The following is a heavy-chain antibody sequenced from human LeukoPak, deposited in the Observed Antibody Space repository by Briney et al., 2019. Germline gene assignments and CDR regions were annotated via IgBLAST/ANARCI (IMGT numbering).Heavy chain of an antibody. D-gene: IGHD3-9*01. J-gene: IGHJ4*02. CDR3: ARGPELERYFDWLPKPYYFDY. CDR1: GYTFTSYG. CDR2: ISAYNGNT. Sequence: ASVKVSCKASGYTFTSYGISWVRQAPGQGLEWVGWISAYNGNTNYAQKLQGRVTMTTDTSTSTAYMELRSLRSDDTAVYYCARGPELERYFDWLPKPYYFDYWGQGTLVTVSS. V-gene: IGHV1-18*04.